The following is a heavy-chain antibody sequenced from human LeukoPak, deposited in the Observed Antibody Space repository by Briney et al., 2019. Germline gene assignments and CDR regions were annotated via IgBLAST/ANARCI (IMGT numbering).Heavy chain of an antibody. J-gene: IGHJ4*02. CDR3: ATGVNTVSFTFDY. D-gene: IGHD3-22*01. Sequence: WGSLRLSCAASGCTFHDYSIHGVRQTQGKGLEWVYVLSGDGVTTPYADSVKGRFTISRDNSKDSLYLQMDSLRAEDTAVYFCATGVNTVSFTFDYWGQGTLVTVSS. V-gene: IGHV3-43*02. CDR2: LSGDGVTT. CDR1: GCTFHDYS.